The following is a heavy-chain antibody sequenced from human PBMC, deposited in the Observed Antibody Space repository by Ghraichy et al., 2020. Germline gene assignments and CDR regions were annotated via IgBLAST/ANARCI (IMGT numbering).Heavy chain of an antibody. CDR3: ARFDRHHSSS. D-gene: IGHD6-6*01. CDR1: GGSFSGYY. J-gene: IGHJ4*02. Sequence: SETLSLTCAVYGGSFSGYYWSWIRQPPGKGLEWIGEINHSGSTNYNPSLKSRVTISVDTSKNQFSLKLSSVTAADTAVYYCARFDRHHSSSWGQGTLVTVSS. CDR2: INHSGST. V-gene: IGHV4-34*01.